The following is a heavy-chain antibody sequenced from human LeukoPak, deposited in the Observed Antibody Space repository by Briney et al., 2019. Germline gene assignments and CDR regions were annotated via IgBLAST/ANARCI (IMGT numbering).Heavy chain of an antibody. CDR2: ISYPGGDNK. Sequence: PGGSLRLSCAASGFTFSSYAMHWVRQAPGKGLEWVAVISYPGGDNKYYADSVNGRFTISRDNSKNTLFLQMNSLRPEDTAVYYCARDPTAVSNQPQYYFDFWGQGTLVTVSS. D-gene: IGHD4-17*01. CDR3: ARDPTAVSNQPQYYFDF. CDR1: GFTFSSYA. V-gene: IGHV3-30*04. J-gene: IGHJ4*02.